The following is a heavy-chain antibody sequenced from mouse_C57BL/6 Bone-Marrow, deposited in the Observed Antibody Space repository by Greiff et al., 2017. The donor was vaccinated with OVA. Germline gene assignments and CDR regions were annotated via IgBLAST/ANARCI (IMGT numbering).Heavy chain of an antibody. CDR2: IYPRSGNT. D-gene: IGHD1-1*01. CDR3: ARPYGSSLYYAMDY. Sequence: QVHVKQSGAELARPGASVKLSCKASGYTFTSYGISWVKQRTGQGLEWIGEIYPRSGNTYYNEKFKGKATLTADKSSSTAYMELRSLTSEDSAVYFCARPYGSSLYYAMDYWGQGTSVTVSS. CDR1: GYTFTSYG. J-gene: IGHJ4*01. V-gene: IGHV1-81*01.